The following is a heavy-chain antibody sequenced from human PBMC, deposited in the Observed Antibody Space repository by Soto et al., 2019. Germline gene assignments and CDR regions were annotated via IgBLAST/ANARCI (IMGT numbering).Heavy chain of an antibody. Sequence: PSETLSLTCTVSGGSISSGDYYWSWIRQPPGKGLEWIGYIYYSGSTYYNTSLKSRVTISVDTSKNQFSLKLSSVTAADTAVYYCASFKVRGSLRSSQFDPWGQGTLVTVSS. CDR1: GGSISSGDYY. CDR2: IYYSGST. V-gene: IGHV4-30-4*01. D-gene: IGHD2-2*01. CDR3: ASFKVRGSLRSSQFDP. J-gene: IGHJ5*02.